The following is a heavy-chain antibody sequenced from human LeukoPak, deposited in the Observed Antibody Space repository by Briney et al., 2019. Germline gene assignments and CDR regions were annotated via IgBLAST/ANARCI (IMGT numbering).Heavy chain of an antibody. Sequence: SETLSLTCTVSGCSISSNDWWSWVRQPPGKGLEWIGEIYQSGSTNYNPSLKSRVTISVDKSKNQFSLKLTSVTAADTAVYYCARDQTNNWFDPWGQGTLVTVSS. CDR1: GCSISSNDW. V-gene: IGHV4-4*02. J-gene: IGHJ5*02. CDR2: IYQSGST. CDR3: ARDQTNNWFDP. D-gene: IGHD4-11*01.